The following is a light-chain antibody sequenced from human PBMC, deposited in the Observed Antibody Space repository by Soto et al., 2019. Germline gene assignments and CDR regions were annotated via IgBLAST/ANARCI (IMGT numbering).Light chain of an antibody. Sequence: QSALTQPASVSGSPGQSITISCTGTSSDVGGYNYVSWYQQHPGKDPKLMIYDVSNRPSGVSNRFSGSKSGDTASLTISGLQAEDEADYYCGSYSSISAYVFGIGTQLTVL. J-gene: IGLJ1*01. CDR1: SSDVGGYNY. CDR2: DVS. V-gene: IGLV2-14*01. CDR3: GSYSSISAYV.